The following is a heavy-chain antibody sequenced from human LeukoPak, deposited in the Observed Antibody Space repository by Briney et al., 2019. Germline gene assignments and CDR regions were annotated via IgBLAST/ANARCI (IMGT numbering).Heavy chain of an antibody. Sequence: SVTLSLTCTVSGGSISSYYWSWIRQPPGKGLEWIGHIFYSATTSGNTNYNPSLKSRVTISIDTAKNQFSLQVRSVTAADTAVYYCARGSGRYYYYGVDVWGQGTTVAVS. D-gene: IGHD7-27*01. CDR1: GGSISSYY. J-gene: IGHJ6*02. V-gene: IGHV4-59*01. CDR2: IFYSATTSGNT. CDR3: ARGSGRYYYYGVDV.